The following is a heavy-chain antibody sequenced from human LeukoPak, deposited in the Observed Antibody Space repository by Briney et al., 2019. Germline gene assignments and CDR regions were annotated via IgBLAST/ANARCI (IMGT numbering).Heavy chain of an antibody. D-gene: IGHD2-2*01. CDR1: GFTFSSYG. V-gene: IGHV3-33*01. Sequence: PGRSLRLSCAASGFTFSSYGMHWVRQAPGKGLEWAAVIWYDGSNKYYADSVKGRFTISRDNSKNTLYLQMNSLRAEDTAVYYCAADSTADYWGQGTLVTVSS. CDR2: IWYDGSNK. J-gene: IGHJ4*02. CDR3: AADSTADY.